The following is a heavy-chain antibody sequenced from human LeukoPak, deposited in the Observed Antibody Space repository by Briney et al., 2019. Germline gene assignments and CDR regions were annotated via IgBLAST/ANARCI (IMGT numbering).Heavy chain of an antibody. CDR1: GGSISSYY. V-gene: IGHV4-59*08. CDR2: IYYSGST. J-gene: IGHJ6*02. Sequence: PSDTLSLTCTVSGGSISSYYWSWIRQPPGKGLEWIGYIYYSGSTNYNPSLKSRVTISVDTSKNQFSLKLSSVTAADTAVYYCARLGYSYGRYGMDVWGQGTTVTVSS. CDR3: ARLGYSYGRYGMDV. D-gene: IGHD5-18*01.